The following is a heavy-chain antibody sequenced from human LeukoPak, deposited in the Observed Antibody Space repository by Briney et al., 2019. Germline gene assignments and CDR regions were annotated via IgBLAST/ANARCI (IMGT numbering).Heavy chain of an antibody. Sequence: SATLSLTCTVSGGSVSSGRYYWSWIRQPPGKGLEWIGYFSYSGSTNYNPSLKTRVTISVDTSKNQFSLKVSSVTAADTAVYYCARKRTGDQGYYFDYWGQGTLVTVSS. V-gene: IGHV4-61*01. CDR1: GGSVSSGRYY. CDR2: FSYSGST. D-gene: IGHD1-1*01. CDR3: ARKRTGDQGYYFDY. J-gene: IGHJ4*02.